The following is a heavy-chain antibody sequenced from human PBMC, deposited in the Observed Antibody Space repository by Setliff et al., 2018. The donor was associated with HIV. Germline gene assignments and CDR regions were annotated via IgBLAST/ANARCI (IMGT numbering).Heavy chain of an antibody. V-gene: IGHV4-34*01. D-gene: IGHD1-26*01. CDR2: INHGGSA. Sequence: PSETLSLTCAVYGESFSDDYWSWIRQPPGWGLEWIGEINHGGSATYNPSLTGRVGISVDTSKNQFSLKMIAVTAADAAVYYCALLEVPLIVGTPPPIWGQGTLVTVSS. CDR1: GESFSDDY. CDR3: ALLEVPLIVGTPPPI. J-gene: IGHJ4*02.